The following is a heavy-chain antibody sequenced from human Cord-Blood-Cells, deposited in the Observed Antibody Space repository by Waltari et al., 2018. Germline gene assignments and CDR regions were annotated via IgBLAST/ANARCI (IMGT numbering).Heavy chain of an antibody. CDR2: INPNSGGT. Sequence: QVQLVQSGAEVKKPGASVKVSCKASGYTFTGYYMHWVRQAPGQGLEWVGWINPNSGGTNYAQKFQVWVTMTRDTSISTAYMELSMLRSDDTAVYYWARASLTGDDAFDIWGQGTMVTVSS. V-gene: IGHV1-2*04. D-gene: IGHD7-27*01. J-gene: IGHJ3*02. CDR3: ARASLTGDDAFDI. CDR1: GYTFTGYY.